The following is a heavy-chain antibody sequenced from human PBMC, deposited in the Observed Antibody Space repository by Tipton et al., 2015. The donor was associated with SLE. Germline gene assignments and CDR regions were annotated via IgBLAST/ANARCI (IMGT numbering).Heavy chain of an antibody. CDR2: INHSGST. V-gene: IGHV4-34*01. D-gene: IGHD6-13*01. CDR3: ARATLAAAGGGVWYFDY. CDR1: RGSFSGYY. Sequence: TLSLTCAVYRGSFSGYYWSWIRQPPGKGLEWIGEINHSGSTNYNPSLKSRVTISVDTSKNQFSLKLSSVTAADTAVYYCARATLAAAGGGVWYFDYWGQGTLVTVSS. J-gene: IGHJ4*02.